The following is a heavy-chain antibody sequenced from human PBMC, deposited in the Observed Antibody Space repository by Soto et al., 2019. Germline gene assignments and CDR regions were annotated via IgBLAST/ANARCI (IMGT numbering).Heavy chain of an antibody. CDR1: GYTFTNYG. J-gene: IGHJ4*02. D-gene: IGHD4-4*01. CDR2: ISAYNGHT. V-gene: IGHV1-18*01. Sequence: QVQLVQSGPEVKKPGASVKVSCKASGYTFTNYGFNWVRQAPGQGLEWMGWISAYNGHTKYSQIFQARVIMTTDTSTSTAYMEFRSLTSDDTAVYYCAREGAGTNTVGYWGQGTLVTVSS. CDR3: AREGAGTNTVGY.